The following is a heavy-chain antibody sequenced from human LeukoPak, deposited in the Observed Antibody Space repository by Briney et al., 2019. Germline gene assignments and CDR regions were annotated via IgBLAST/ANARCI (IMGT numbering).Heavy chain of an antibody. J-gene: IGHJ4*02. Sequence: SETLSLTCTVSGGSISSYYWSWIRQPPGKGLEWIGYIYYSGSTNYNPSLKSRVTISVDTSKNQFSLKLSSVTAADTAVYYCARGYHPEDSSGYYFDYWGQGTLVTVSS. V-gene: IGHV4-59*12. CDR1: GGSISSYY. CDR2: IYYSGST. CDR3: ARGYHPEDSSGYYFDY. D-gene: IGHD3-22*01.